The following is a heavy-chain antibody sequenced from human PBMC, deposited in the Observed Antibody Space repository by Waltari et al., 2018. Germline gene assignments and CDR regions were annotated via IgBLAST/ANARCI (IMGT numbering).Heavy chain of an antibody. Sequence: EVQLVESGGGLLQPGGSLRLSCAASGFTFSSSWIHWVRQPPGKGLGWVSRINPDGRTTNYADSVRGRFTISRDNAQNTLLLQMNNLGVEDTAVYYCARVATGTTGPVDYWGQGAQVTVSS. CDR3: ARVATGTTGPVDY. D-gene: IGHD1-1*01. CDR2: INPDGRTT. V-gene: IGHV3-74*01. J-gene: IGHJ4*02. CDR1: GFTFSSSW.